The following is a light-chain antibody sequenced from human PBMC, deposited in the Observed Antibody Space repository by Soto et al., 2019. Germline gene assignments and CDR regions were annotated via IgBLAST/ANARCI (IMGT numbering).Light chain of an antibody. CDR1: HSISSE. CDR2: GAS. J-gene: IGKJ2*01. Sequence: EIVMTQSPATLSVSPGERATLSCRASHSISSELAWYQQRPGQPPRLLIYGASTRATGVPDRFTGSGSGSDFTLTISGLQSEDFAVYYCQQGHNWPLTFGQGTRLEI. V-gene: IGKV3-15*01. CDR3: QQGHNWPLT.